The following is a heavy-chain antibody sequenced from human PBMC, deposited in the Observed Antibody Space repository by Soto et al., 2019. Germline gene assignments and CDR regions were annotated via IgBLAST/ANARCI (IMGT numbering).Heavy chain of an antibody. CDR3: AKDGVIVVVPAASRYGMDI. Sequence: GGSLRLSCAASGFTFNSYGMSWVRQAPGKGLEWVSGISSSGDNTYYADSVKGRFTISRDNSKNILLLQMNSLRANDTAVYYCAKDGVIVVVPAASRYGMDIWGQGTTGTVSS. CDR2: ISSSGDNT. V-gene: IGHV3-23*01. J-gene: IGHJ6*02. CDR1: GFTFNSYG. D-gene: IGHD2-2*01.